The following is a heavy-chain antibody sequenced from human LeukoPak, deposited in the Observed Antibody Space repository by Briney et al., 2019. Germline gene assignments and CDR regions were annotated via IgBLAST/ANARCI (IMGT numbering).Heavy chain of an antibody. CDR3: ASSYTPFYDYVWGEDAFDI. V-gene: IGHV1-18*01. J-gene: IGHJ3*02. CDR1: GYTFTSYG. Sequence: ASVKVSCKASGYTFTSYGISWVRQAPGQGLGWMGWISAYNGNTNYAQKLQGRVTMTTDTSTSTAYMELRSLRAEDTAVYYCASSYTPFYDYVWGEDAFDIWGQGTMVTVSS. CDR2: ISAYNGNT. D-gene: IGHD3-16*01.